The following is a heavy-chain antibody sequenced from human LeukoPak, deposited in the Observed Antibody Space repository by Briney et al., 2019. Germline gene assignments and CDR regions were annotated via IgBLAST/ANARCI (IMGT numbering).Heavy chain of an antibody. D-gene: IGHD6-13*01. CDR2: ISSSSSYI. CDR3: ARISIAAAGTDQNYYYYGMDV. CDR1: GFTFSSYS. V-gene: IGHV3-21*01. J-gene: IGHJ6*02. Sequence: PGGSLRLSCAASGFTFSSYSMNWVRQAPGKGLEWVSSISSSSSYIYYADSVKGRFTISRDNAKNSLYLQMNSLRAEDTAVYYCARISIAAAGTDQNYYYYGMDVWGQGTTVTASS.